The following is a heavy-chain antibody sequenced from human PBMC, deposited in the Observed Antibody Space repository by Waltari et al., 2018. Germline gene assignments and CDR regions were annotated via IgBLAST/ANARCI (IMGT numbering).Heavy chain of an antibody. D-gene: IGHD2-21*01. V-gene: IGHV3-21*01. CDR1: GFTFSRHS. Sequence: EVQLVESGGGLVKPGGSLRLSCAASGFTFSRHSMNWVRQAPGKGLGWVSSIGRNSQAMFHAESVKGRFTISRDNAKNSLYLQMNSLTAEDTAVYYCAREGGGDYLEGFDYWGQGTLVTVSS. CDR3: AREGGGDYLEGFDY. J-gene: IGHJ4*02. CDR2: IGRNSQAM.